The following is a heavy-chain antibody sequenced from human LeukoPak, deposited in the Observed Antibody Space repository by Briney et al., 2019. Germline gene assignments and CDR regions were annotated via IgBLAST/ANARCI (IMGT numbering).Heavy chain of an antibody. D-gene: IGHD7-27*01. Sequence: SQTLSLTCAISGDSVSSANTAWNWIRQSPSSGLEWLGRTYYRSEWYTDYAVSVKSRLTINPDTSKNQFSLHLNALSPDDTAVYYCARGWGFDYWGQGTLVTVSS. CDR3: ARGWGFDY. CDR1: GDSVSSANTA. V-gene: IGHV6-1*01. J-gene: IGHJ4*02. CDR2: TYYRSEWYT.